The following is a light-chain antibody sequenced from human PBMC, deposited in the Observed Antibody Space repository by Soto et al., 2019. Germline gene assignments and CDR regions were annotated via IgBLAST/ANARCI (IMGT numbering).Light chain of an antibody. CDR1: QSISNW. Sequence: DIQMTQSPSTLPASVGDRVTITCRASQSISNWLAWYQQKPGKAPKLLIYDASTLQSGVPSRYSGSGSGTEFTLTISNLQPDDFATYYCQQYHTYLSFGGGTKVDIK. J-gene: IGKJ4*01. CDR2: DAS. V-gene: IGKV1-5*01. CDR3: QQYHTYLS.